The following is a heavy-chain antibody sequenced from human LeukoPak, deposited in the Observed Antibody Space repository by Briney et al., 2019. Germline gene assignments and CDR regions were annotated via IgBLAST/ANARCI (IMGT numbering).Heavy chain of an antibody. CDR2: ISGSGGST. Sequence: GGSLRISRAASGFTFSSYAMSWVRQAPGKGLEWVSAISGSGGSTYYADSVKGRFTISRDNSKNTLYLQMNSLRAEDTAVYYCARVGSLRGYLSDAFDIWGQGTMVTVSS. D-gene: IGHD6-13*01. CDR1: GFTFSSYA. V-gene: IGHV3-23*01. J-gene: IGHJ3*02. CDR3: ARVGSLRGYLSDAFDI.